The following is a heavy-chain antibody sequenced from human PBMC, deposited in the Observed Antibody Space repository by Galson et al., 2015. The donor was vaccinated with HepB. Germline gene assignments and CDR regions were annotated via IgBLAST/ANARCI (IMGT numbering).Heavy chain of an antibody. CDR2: ISSSGSLI. Sequence: SLRLSCAASGFTFSDYYMSWIRQAPGKGLEWISYISSSGSLIYYGDSVKGRFTISRDNAKNSLYLQMNSLRAEDTAVYYCVRDEYYFGSGSLIDYWGQGTLVTVSS. CDR1: GFTFSDYY. CDR3: VRDEYYFGSGSLIDY. J-gene: IGHJ4*02. D-gene: IGHD3-10*01. V-gene: IGHV3-11*01.